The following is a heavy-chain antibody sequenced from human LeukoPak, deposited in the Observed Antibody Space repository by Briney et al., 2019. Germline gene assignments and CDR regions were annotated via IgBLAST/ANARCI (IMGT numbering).Heavy chain of an antibody. D-gene: IGHD2-15*01. V-gene: IGHV3-15*07. Sequence: GGSLRLSCAASGFSFSDAWMNWVRQAPGKGLEWVGHIKSKVDGGTPDYVAPVKGRFTISRDDSRNTLYLQMSSLNTEDTAVYYCTTYYCSGGRCYHFDYWGQGSLVTVSP. J-gene: IGHJ4*02. CDR1: GFSFSDAW. CDR2: IKSKVDGGTP. CDR3: TTYYCSGGRCYHFDY.